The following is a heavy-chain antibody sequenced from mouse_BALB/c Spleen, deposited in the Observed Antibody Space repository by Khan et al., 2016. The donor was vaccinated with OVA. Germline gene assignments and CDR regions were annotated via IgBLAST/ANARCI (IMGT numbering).Heavy chain of an antibody. CDR3: TTAYYRYYFDY. Sequence: EVQLQESGAELGRPGSSVKLSCKTSGSTFTSYGIKWVKQRPGQGLEWIGYIYPGNGYTEYNERFQGKAILTSDTSSNTAYMQLRSLTSEDSAIYFGTTAYYRYYFDYWGQGTTLTVSS. V-gene: IGHV1S134*01. CDR1: GSTFTSYG. CDR2: IYPGNGYT. D-gene: IGHD2-14*01. J-gene: IGHJ2*01.